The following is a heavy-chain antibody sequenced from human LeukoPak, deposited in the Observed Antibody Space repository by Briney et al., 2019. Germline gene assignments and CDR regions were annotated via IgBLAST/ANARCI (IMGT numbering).Heavy chain of an antibody. CDR2: IYHSGST. CDR3: ARVVVQWLVHLNWFDP. J-gene: IGHJ5*02. CDR1: GGSISSSSYY. V-gene: IGHV4-39*07. D-gene: IGHD6-19*01. Sequence: SETLSLTCTVSGGSISSSSYYWGWIRQPPGKGLEWIGSIYHSGSTNYNPSLKSRVTISVDKSKNQFSLKLSSVTAADTAVYYCARVVVQWLVHLNWFDPWGQGTLVTVSS.